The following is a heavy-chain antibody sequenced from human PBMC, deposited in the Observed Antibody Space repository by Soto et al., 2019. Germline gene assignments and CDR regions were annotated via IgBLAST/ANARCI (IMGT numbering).Heavy chain of an antibody. V-gene: IGHV3-30*18. CDR2: ISYDGSNK. Sequence: GGSLRLSCAASGFTFSSCAMHWVRQAPGKGLEWVAVISYDGSNKYYADSVKGRFTISRDNSKNTLYLQMNSLRAEDTAVYYCAKSGSSWTLYNWFDPWGQGTLVTVSS. CDR1: GFTFSSCA. D-gene: IGHD6-13*01. J-gene: IGHJ5*02. CDR3: AKSGSSWTLYNWFDP.